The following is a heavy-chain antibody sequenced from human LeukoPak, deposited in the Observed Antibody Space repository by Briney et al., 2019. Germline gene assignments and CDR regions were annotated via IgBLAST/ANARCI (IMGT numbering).Heavy chain of an antibody. CDR1: GCTFSSYG. Sequence: PGGSLRLSCAASGCTFSSYGMYWVRQAPGKGLEWVAFIRYDGSNKYYADSVKGRFTISRDNSKNTLYLQMNSLRAEDTAVYYCAKDIAPMYYYDSSGYYGDYWGQGTLVTVSS. CDR3: AKDIAPMYYYDSSGYYGDY. J-gene: IGHJ4*02. V-gene: IGHV3-30*02. D-gene: IGHD3-22*01. CDR2: IRYDGSNK.